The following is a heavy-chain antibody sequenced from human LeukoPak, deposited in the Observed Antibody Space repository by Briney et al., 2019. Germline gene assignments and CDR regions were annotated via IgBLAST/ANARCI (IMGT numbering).Heavy chain of an antibody. CDR1: GGSISSYY. Sequence: PSETLSLTCTVSGGSISSYYWSWIRQPPGKGLEWIGYIYYSGSTNYNPSLKSRVTISVDTSKNQFSLKLSSVTAADTAVYYCARGRGGDYGWFDPWGQGTLVTVSS. CDR3: ARGRGGDYGWFDP. V-gene: IGHV4-59*01. J-gene: IGHJ5*02. CDR2: IYYSGST. D-gene: IGHD4-17*01.